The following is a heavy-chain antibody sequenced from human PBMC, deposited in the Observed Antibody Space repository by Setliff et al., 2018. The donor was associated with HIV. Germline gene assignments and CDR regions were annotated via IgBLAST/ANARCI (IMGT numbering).Heavy chain of an antibody. CDR2: IHYSGST. V-gene: IGHV4-31*01. D-gene: IGHD6-13*01. J-gene: IGHJ3*02. CDR3: ARAMSSSWYIDGFDI. Sequence: SETLSLTCTVSGGSISGGVHYWRWIRQHRGKGLEWIGYIHYSGSTDYNPSLKSQVTISVDTSKNRLSLKLSSVTAADAAVYYCARAMSSSWYIDGFDIWGQGTVVT. CDR1: GGSISGGVHY.